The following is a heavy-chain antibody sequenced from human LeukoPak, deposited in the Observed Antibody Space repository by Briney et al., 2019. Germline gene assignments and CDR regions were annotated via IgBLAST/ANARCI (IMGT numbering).Heavy chain of an antibody. Sequence: ASVKVSCKASGYTFTSYDINWVRQATGQGLEWMGWMNPNSGNTGYAQKLQGRVTMTRDTSISTAYMELSNLRSEDTAVYYCARLVIRTATGSEGGDYWGQGTLVTVSS. CDR1: GYTFTSYD. V-gene: IGHV1-8*01. D-gene: IGHD6-13*01. CDR3: ARLVIRTATGSEGGDY. J-gene: IGHJ4*02. CDR2: MNPNSGNT.